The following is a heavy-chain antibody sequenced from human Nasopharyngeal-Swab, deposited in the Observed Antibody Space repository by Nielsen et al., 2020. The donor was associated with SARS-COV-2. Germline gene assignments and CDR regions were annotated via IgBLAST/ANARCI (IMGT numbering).Heavy chain of an antibody. D-gene: IGHD5-18*01. CDR3: AKDLGGEYSYGRNYYYGMDV. V-gene: IGHV3-9*01. CDR2: ISWNSGSI. CDR1: GFTFDDYA. Sequence: SLKISCAASGFTFDDYAMHWVRQAPGKGLEWVSGISWNSGSICYADSVKGRFTISRDNAKNSLYLQMNSLRAEDTALYYCAKDLGGEYSYGRNYYYGMDVWGQGTTVTVSS. J-gene: IGHJ6*02.